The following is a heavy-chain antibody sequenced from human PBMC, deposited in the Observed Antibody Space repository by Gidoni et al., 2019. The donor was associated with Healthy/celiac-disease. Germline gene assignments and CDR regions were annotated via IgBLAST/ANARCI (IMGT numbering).Heavy chain of an antibody. Sequence: EVQLVESGGGLVQPGRSLSLSCAASGFTFDDYAMHWVRQAPGKGLEWVSGISWNSGSIGYADSVKGRFTISRDNAKNSLYLQMNSLRAEDTALYYCAKVRHRSGYGNFDYWGQGTLVTVSS. CDR2: ISWNSGSI. V-gene: IGHV3-9*01. CDR1: GFTFDDYA. D-gene: IGHD3-22*01. J-gene: IGHJ4*02. CDR3: AKVRHRSGYGNFDY.